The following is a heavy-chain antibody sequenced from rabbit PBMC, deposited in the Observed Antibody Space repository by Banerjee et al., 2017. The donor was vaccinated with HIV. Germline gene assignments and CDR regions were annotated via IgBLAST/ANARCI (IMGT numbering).Heavy chain of an antibody. D-gene: IGHD1-1*01. CDR1: GFSFSDRDV. V-gene: IGHV1S45*01. CDR3: ARAANNIGYCAGL. J-gene: IGHJ4*01. CDR2: INAATGKP. Sequence: QEQLVESGGGLVQPEGSLTLTCKASGFSFSDRDVMCWVRQAPGKGLQWIACINAATGKPVYANWAKGRFTISKTSSTTVTLQMTSLTVADTATYWCARAANNIGYCAGLWGPGTLVTVS.